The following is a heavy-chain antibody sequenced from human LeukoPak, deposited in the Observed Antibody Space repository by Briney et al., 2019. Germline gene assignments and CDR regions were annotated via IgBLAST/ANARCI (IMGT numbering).Heavy chain of an antibody. Sequence: SGGSLRLSCAASGFTFSSYSMSWVSQAPGKGLEWVSLTSGDGITTYFADSVKGRFTISRDNSKSSLFLQMNSLRTEDTALYYCARDHVYGGADYWGQGTLVTVSS. J-gene: IGHJ4*02. D-gene: IGHD5/OR15-5a*01. CDR2: TSGDGITT. CDR3: ARDHVYGGADY. CDR1: GFTFSSYS. V-gene: IGHV3-43*02.